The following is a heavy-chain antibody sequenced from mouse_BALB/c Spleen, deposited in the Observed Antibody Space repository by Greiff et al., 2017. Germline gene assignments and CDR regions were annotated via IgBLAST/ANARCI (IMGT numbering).Heavy chain of an antibody. CDR1: GFTFSSYT. V-gene: IGHV5-6-4*01. J-gene: IGHJ2*01. CDR2: ISSGGSYT. CDR3: TRDNYYGSSYFDY. D-gene: IGHD1-1*01. Sequence: EVQLVESGGGLVKPGGSLKLSCAASGFTFSSYTMSWVRQTPEKRLEWVATISSGGSYTYYPDSVKGRFTISRDNAKNTLYLQMSSLKSEDTAMYYCTRDNYYGSSYFDYWGQGTTLTVSS.